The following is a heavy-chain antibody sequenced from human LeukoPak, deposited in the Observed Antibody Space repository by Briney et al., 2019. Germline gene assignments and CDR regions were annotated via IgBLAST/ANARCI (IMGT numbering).Heavy chain of an antibody. CDR1: GGSFSGYY. CDR2: INHSGST. Sequence: SETLSLTCAVYGGSFSGYYWSWIRQPPGKGLEWIGEINHSGSTNYNPSLKSRVTISVDTSKNQFSLKLSSVTAADTAVYYCARLVVQGCSGGSCNSYYYYGMDVWGQGTTVTVSS. V-gene: IGHV4-34*01. J-gene: IGHJ6*02. CDR3: ARLVVQGCSGGSCNSYYYYGMDV. D-gene: IGHD2-15*01.